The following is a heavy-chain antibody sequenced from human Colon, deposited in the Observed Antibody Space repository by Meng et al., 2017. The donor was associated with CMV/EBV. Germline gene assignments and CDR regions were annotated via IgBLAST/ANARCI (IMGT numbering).Heavy chain of an antibody. J-gene: IGHJ6*02. V-gene: IGHV3-21*01. CDR2: ISSSSREI. Sequence: GGSLRLSCAASGFTFRNYAMSWVRQAPGKGLEWVSFISSSSREIYYADSVKGRFTISRDNAKNSLYLQMNSLRAEDSAVYYCARAGECTRASCSSHNYYGMDVWGQGTTVTVSS. D-gene: IGHD3-16*01. CDR1: GFTFRNYA. CDR3: ARAGECTRASCSSHNYYGMDV.